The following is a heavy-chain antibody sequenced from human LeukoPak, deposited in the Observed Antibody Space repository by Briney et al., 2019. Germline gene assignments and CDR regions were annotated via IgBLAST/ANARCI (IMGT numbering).Heavy chain of an antibody. Sequence: GGSLRLSCAASGFTFSSYGMHWVRQAPCKGLEWVAFIRYDGSNKYYADSVKGRFTISRDNSKNTLYLQMNSLRAEDTAVYYCARGSKNVDTAMALGYWGQGTLVTVSS. D-gene: IGHD5-18*01. CDR2: IRYDGSNK. V-gene: IGHV3-30*02. J-gene: IGHJ4*02. CDR1: GFTFSSYG. CDR3: ARGSKNVDTAMALGY.